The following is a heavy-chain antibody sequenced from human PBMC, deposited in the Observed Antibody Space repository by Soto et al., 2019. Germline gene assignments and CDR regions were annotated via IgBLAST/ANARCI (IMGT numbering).Heavy chain of an antibody. Sequence: ASVKVSCKASGYTFTSYGISWVRQAPGQGLEWMGWISAYNGNTNYAQKLQGRVTMTADTSTSTAYLELRSLRSEDTAVYYCASGGAYCNNGVCQAKIRWDYYYYVMDGCGHRTTVTV. CDR3: ASGGAYCNNGVCQAKIRWDYYYYVMDG. CDR2: ISAYNGNT. D-gene: IGHD2-8*01. J-gene: IGHJ6*02. CDR1: GYTFTSYG. V-gene: IGHV1-18*04.